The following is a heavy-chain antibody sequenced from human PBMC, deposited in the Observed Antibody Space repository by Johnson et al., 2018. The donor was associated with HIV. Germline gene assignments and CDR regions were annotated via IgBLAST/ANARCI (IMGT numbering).Heavy chain of an antibody. Sequence: QVQLVESGGGVVQPGRSLRLSCAASGFTFSSYGMNWVRQAPGKGLEWVAVISYDGSDKYYADSVKGRFTISRDNSKNTLFLQMNSLRAEDTAVYYCAKDLSSELLWFIRDAFDGWGQGTMVTVSS. J-gene: IGHJ3*01. CDR1: GFTFSSYG. CDR2: ISYDGSDK. CDR3: AKDLSSELLWFIRDAFDG. D-gene: IGHD3-10*01. V-gene: IGHV3-30*18.